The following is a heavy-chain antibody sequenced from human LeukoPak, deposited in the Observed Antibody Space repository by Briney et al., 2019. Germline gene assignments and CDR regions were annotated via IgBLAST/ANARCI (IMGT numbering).Heavy chain of an antibody. CDR2: TWYDGSNK. J-gene: IGHJ4*02. D-gene: IGHD1-26*01. V-gene: IGHV3-33*01. Sequence: GGSLRLSCAASGFTFSTYGMHWVRQAQGKGLEWVALTWYDGSNKNYADSVKGRFTISRDNSKNTLYLQMNSLRGEDTAVYYCARGGLAIAEATTSWYLDYWGQGTLVTVSS. CDR3: ARGGLAIAEATTSWYLDY. CDR1: GFTFSTYG.